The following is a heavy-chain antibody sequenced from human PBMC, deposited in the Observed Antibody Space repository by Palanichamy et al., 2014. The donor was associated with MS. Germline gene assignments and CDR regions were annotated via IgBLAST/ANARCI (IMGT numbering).Heavy chain of an antibody. CDR3: ARTRRIHYFETSGYYYLDY. J-gene: IGHJ4*02. V-gene: IGHV2-70*17. D-gene: IGHD3-22*01. CDR2: IDWDDDK. Sequence: QVTLRESGPALVKPTRTLTLTCTFSGFSLRTTGMCVSWIRQPPGKALEWLARIDWDDDKFYRTSLKTRLTISKDTSKDQVVLTMTNMDPVDTATYYCARTRRIHYFETSGYYYLDYWGQGTLVTVSS. CDR1: GFSLRTTGMC.